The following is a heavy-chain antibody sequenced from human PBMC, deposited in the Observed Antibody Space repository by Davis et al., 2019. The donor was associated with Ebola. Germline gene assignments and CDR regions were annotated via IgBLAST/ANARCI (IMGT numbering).Heavy chain of an antibody. CDR2: ISGSGKTT. Sequence: GESLKISCAVSGFNFSHYAMSWVRQAPGKGLEWVACISGSGKTTYYADSVEGRFNISRDNSKNTLSLQMNSVGGEDSAVYYCAKDKGFWVPPDWFGPWGQGVQVTVSS. CDR3: AKDKGFWVPPDWFGP. CDR1: GFNFSHYA. V-gene: IGHV3-23*01. J-gene: IGHJ5*02. D-gene: IGHD3-16*01.